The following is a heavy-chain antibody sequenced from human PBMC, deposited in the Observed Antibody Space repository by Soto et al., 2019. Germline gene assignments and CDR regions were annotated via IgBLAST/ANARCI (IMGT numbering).Heavy chain of an antibody. CDR3: ARRPEGRTFDY. CDR2: IIPILGIA. CDR1: GGTFSSYT. D-gene: IGHD6-6*01. V-gene: IGHV1-69*02. Sequence: QVQLVQSGAEVKKPGSSVKVSCKASGGTFSSYTISWVRQAPGQGLEWMGRIIPILGIANYAQKFQGRVTITADKSTSTAYMELSSLRSEATAVYYCARRPEGRTFDYWGQGTLVTVSS. J-gene: IGHJ4*02.